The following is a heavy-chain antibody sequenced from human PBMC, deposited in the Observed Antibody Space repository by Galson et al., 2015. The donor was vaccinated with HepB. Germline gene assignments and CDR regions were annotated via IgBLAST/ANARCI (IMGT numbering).Heavy chain of an antibody. CDR1: GFTFRDFY. D-gene: IGHD2-8*01. Sequence: SLRLSCAASGFTFRDFYMSWVRQAPGKGLEYISYISSGGTITFYADSVKGPFTVSRDNAKKSVHLQVNRLTGDDTAVYYCARHVEYCSNGTCYFGMDVWGQGTTVTVSS. J-gene: IGHJ6*02. CDR2: ISSGGTIT. CDR3: ARHVEYCSNGTCYFGMDV. V-gene: IGHV3-11*01.